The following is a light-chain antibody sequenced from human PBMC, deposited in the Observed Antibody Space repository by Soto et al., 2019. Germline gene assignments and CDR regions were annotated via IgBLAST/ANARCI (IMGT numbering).Light chain of an antibody. CDR1: QTVSSSY. CDR2: AAS. CDR3: QQNGNSPRT. Sequence: EIVLTQSPGTLSLSPGERATLSCRASQTVSSSYLGWYQQIPGQAPRLLIYAASSRATGIPDRFSGSGSGTDFTLTISRLEPEDVAVYYCQQNGNSPRTFGQGTKVEIK. V-gene: IGKV3-20*01. J-gene: IGKJ1*01.